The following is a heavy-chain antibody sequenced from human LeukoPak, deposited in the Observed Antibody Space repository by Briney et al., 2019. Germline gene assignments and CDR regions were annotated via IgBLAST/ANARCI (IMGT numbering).Heavy chain of an antibody. J-gene: IGHJ4*02. CDR1: GFSFSNYA. D-gene: IGHD1-26*01. CDR3: ARDSGGSYSDFDF. Sequence: PGGSPRLSCAAFGFSFSNYAIHWVRQAPGKGLEWVAVVSNDGSNKYFADSVKGRFTISRDNSKNTLYLQMNSLRAEDTAVYYCARDSGGSYSDFDFWGQGTLVTVSS. V-gene: IGHV3-30*04. CDR2: VSNDGSNK.